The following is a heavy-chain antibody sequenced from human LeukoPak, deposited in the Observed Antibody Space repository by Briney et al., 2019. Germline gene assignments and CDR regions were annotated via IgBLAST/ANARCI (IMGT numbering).Heavy chain of an antibody. CDR2: ISSSSSYI. D-gene: IGHD1-26*01. Sequence: GGSLRLSCAASGFTFSSYSMNWVRQAPGKGLEWVSPISSSSSYIYYADSVKGRFTISRDNAKNSLYLQMNSLRAEDTAVYYCARDLGYSAHATVRGYTFDIWGQGTMVTVSS. CDR3: ARDLGYSAHATVRGYTFDI. J-gene: IGHJ3*02. CDR1: GFTFSSYS. V-gene: IGHV3-21*01.